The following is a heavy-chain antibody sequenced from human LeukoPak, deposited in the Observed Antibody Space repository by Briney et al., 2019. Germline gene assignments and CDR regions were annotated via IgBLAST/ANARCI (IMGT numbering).Heavy chain of an antibody. CDR3: VSLELPTY. Sequence: GGSLRLSCVASGFIIGSYWMSWVRQAPGKGLEWVSGISWNSGSIGYADSVKGRFTISRDNAKNSLYLQMNSLRAEDTALYYCVSLELPTYWGQGTLVTVSS. J-gene: IGHJ4*02. V-gene: IGHV3-9*01. CDR1: GFIIGSYW. D-gene: IGHD1-7*01. CDR2: ISWNSGSI.